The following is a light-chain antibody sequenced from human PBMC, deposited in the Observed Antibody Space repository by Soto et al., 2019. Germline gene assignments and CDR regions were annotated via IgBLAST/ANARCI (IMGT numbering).Light chain of an antibody. CDR1: SSDVGSYNL. Sequence: SVLTQPASVSGSPGQSITISCTGTSSDVGSYNLVSWYQQHPGKAPKLMIYEGSKRPSGVSNRFSGSKSGNTASLTISGLQAEDEADYYCCSYAGSSILAVFGGGTKLTVL. V-gene: IGLV2-23*01. J-gene: IGLJ2*01. CDR3: CSYAGSSILAV. CDR2: EGS.